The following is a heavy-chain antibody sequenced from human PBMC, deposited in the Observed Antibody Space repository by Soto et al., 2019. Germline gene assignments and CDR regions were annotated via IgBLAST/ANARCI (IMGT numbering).Heavy chain of an antibody. CDR3: AREDCGGDCYSVTSQYYGMDG. D-gene: IGHD2-21*02. CDR2: IYSIGST. Sequence: QVQLQESGPGLVKPSQTLSLTCTVSGGSISSGDYYWSWIRQPPGKGLEWIGYIYSIGSTYYNPYLKSRVTISVDTSKNQFSLKLSSVTAADTAVYYCAREDCGGDCYSVTSQYYGMDGWGQGTTVTVSS. CDR1: GGSISSGDYY. V-gene: IGHV4-30-4*01. J-gene: IGHJ6*02.